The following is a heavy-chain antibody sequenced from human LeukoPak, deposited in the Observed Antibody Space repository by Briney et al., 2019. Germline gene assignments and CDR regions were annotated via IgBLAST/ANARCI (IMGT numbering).Heavy chain of an antibody. D-gene: IGHD3-10*01. V-gene: IGHV4-61*05. CDR2: IYYSGST. CDR1: GASISSSNYY. J-gene: IGHJ4*02. Sequence: PSETLSLTCAVSGASISSSNYYWGWVRQPPGKGLEWIGYIYYSGSTNYNPSLKSRVTISVDTSKNQFSLKLSSVTAADTAVYYCASGYFGDNIDYWGQGTLVTVSS. CDR3: ASGYFGDNIDY.